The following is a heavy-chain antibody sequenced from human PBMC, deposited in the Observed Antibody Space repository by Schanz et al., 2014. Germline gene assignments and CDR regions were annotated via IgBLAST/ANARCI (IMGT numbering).Heavy chain of an antibody. CDR3: AKVRYSSGWRGDYFDE. CDR1: EFTFSTDA. CDR2: ISASGGDT. V-gene: IGHV3-23*01. J-gene: IGHJ4*02. D-gene: IGHD6-25*01. Sequence: DVHLLESGGGLVQPGGSLRLSCAASEFTFSTDAMSWVRQAPGQGLEWLSVISASGGDTYYADSVKGRVTISRDNYKNALYVQMKSLRAEDAAVYYCAKVRYSSGWRGDYFDEWGQGTLVTVAS.